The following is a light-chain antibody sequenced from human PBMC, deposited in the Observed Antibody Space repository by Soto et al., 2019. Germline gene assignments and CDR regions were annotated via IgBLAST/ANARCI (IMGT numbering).Light chain of an antibody. CDR3: LLYFGGAQLV. V-gene: IGLV7-43*01. CDR2: TTD. Sequence: QTVVTQEPSLTVSPGGTVTLTCASSTGAVTTGNYASWFQQKPGQAPRTLIYTTDNRHSWTPARFSGSLLGGKAALTLSSVQPEDEADYYCLLYFGGAQLVFGGGTQVTVL. J-gene: IGLJ3*02. CDR1: TGAVTTGNY.